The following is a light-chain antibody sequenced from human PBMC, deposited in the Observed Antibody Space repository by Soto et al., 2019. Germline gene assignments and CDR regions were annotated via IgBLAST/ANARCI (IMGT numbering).Light chain of an antibody. J-gene: IGKJ5*01. CDR2: GAP. CDR1: QAINNY. V-gene: IGKV1-33*01. CDR3: QQYDNLLLI. Sequence: DIQMTQSPSSLSASVGDRVTITCRASQAINNYLNWYQPKPGKAPRLLIYGAPNLVTGVPSRFSGSGSGTDFTFTISSLQPEDIGTYYCQQYDNLLLIFGQGTRLEIK.